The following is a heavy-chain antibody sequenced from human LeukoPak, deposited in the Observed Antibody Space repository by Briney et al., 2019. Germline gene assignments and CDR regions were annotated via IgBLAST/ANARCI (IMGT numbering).Heavy chain of an antibody. Sequence: SETLSLTCAVYGGSFSGYYWSWIRQPPGKGLEWIGEVNHSGSTNYNPSLKSRVTISVDTSKNQFSLKLSSVTAADTAVYYCARWGRGAKPPYFDYWGQGTLVTVSS. J-gene: IGHJ4*02. CDR2: VNHSGST. D-gene: IGHD1-26*01. CDR1: GGSFSGYY. V-gene: IGHV4-34*01. CDR3: ARWGRGAKPPYFDY.